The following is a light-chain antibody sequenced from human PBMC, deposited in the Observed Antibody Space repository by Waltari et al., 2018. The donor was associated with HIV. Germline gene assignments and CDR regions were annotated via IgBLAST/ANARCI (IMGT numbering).Light chain of an antibody. J-gene: IGKJ4*02. CDR2: DAS. Sequence: EVVLTQSPATLSLSPGERATLSCRASQSVNTALAWYQQKPGQAPRLLMSDASKRATGIAARFGGSGSGTDFTLTISSLEPEDFAVYYCQQHSTWPRTFGGRTKVELK. CDR3: QQHSTWPRT. V-gene: IGKV3-11*01. CDR1: QSVNTA.